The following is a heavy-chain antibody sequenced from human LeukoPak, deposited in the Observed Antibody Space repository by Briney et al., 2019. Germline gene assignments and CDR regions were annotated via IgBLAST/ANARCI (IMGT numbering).Heavy chain of an antibody. Sequence: EASVKVSCKASGYTFSGYYIFWVRQAPGQGLEWMGWINSDSGATNYAQKFQGRVTMTRDTSISTAYMELSSLRSDDTGVYYCAAATTGTTFFDYWGQGTLVTVSS. J-gene: IGHJ4*02. CDR3: AAATTGTTFFDY. D-gene: IGHD1-1*01. CDR1: GYTFSGYY. CDR2: INSDSGAT. V-gene: IGHV1-2*02.